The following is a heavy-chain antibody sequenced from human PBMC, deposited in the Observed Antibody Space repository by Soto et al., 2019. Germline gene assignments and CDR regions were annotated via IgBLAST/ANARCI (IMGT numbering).Heavy chain of an antibody. Sequence: PGGSLRLSCAASGFTFDDYAMHWVRQAPGKGLEWVSGISWNSGSIGYADSVKGRFTISRDNAKNSLYLQMNSLRAEDTALYYCAKDNRYCSGGSCYVQYNWFDPWGQGTLVTVSS. V-gene: IGHV3-9*01. D-gene: IGHD2-15*01. CDR3: AKDNRYCSGGSCYVQYNWFDP. CDR1: GFTFDDYA. CDR2: ISWNSGSI. J-gene: IGHJ5*02.